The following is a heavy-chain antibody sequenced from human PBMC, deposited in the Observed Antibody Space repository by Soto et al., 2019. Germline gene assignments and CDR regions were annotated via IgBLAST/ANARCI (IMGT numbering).Heavy chain of an antibody. Sequence: QVQLVQSGAEVKKPGSSVKVSCKASGGTFSSYAISWVRQAPGQWLEWMGGILPIFGTATYAQKFQGRVTIPADESTSTAYMELSSLRSEDTAVYYCARDAEQWLGLTTWFDPWGQGTLVTVSS. J-gene: IGHJ5*02. CDR1: GGTFSSYA. CDR3: ARDAEQWLGLTTWFDP. CDR2: ILPIFGTA. V-gene: IGHV1-69*01. D-gene: IGHD6-19*01.